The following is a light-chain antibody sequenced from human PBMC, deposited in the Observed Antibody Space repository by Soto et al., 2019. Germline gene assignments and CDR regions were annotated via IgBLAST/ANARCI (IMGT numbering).Light chain of an antibody. CDR2: GAS. CDR3: QQYGSSYPWT. Sequence: EIVMTQSPATVSFSPWERATLSCGAGQNVISHLAWYQQKPSQAPRLRLHGASTRATGIPARFSGSGSATDFTLTIRILETQDFAVYYCQQYGSSYPWTFGQGTKVDIK. J-gene: IGKJ1*01. V-gene: IGKV3-20*01. CDR1: QNVISH.